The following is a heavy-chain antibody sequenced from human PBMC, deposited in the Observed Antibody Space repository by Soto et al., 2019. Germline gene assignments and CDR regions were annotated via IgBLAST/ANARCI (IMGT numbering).Heavy chain of an antibody. D-gene: IGHD2-15*01. V-gene: IGHV3-9*01. Sequence: EVQLVESGGGLVQPGRSLRLSCAASGFTFDNYAMHWVRQAPGKGLEWVSGISWNSGSIGYADSVKGRFTISRDNAKNSLYLQMNSLRAEDTALYYCAKVRQEYCSGGSCYPLYFDYWGQGTLATVSS. CDR1: GFTFDNYA. CDR2: ISWNSGSI. CDR3: AKVRQEYCSGGSCYPLYFDY. J-gene: IGHJ4*02.